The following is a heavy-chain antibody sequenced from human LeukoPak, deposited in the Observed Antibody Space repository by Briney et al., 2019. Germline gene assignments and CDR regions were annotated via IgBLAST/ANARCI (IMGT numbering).Heavy chain of an antibody. V-gene: IGHV4-61*01. CDR3: ARGDPLTRVGY. CDR1: GGSVSSGSYY. Sequence: SETLSLTCTVSGGSVSSGSYYWSWIRQPPGKGLEWIGYIYYSGSTNYNPSLKSRVTISVDTSKNQFSLKLSSVTAADTAVYYCARGDPLTRVGYWGQGTLVTVSS. D-gene: IGHD3-16*01. J-gene: IGHJ4*02. CDR2: IYYSGST.